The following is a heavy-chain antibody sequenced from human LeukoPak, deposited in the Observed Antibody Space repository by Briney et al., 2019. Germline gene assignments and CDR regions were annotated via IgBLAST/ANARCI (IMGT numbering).Heavy chain of an antibody. CDR1: GYSISSGYY. CDR3: ARVRDYYDSRGYYFEYFDH. V-gene: IGHV4-38-2*02. D-gene: IGHD3-22*01. CDR2: ISHSGST. J-gene: IGHJ1*01. Sequence: SETLSLTCTVSGYSISSGYYWGWIRQPPGKGLEWIATISHSGSTYYNPSLKSQVTISVDTSKNQFSLKLSSVTAADTAVYYCARVRDYYDSRGYYFEYFDHWGQGTLVIVSS.